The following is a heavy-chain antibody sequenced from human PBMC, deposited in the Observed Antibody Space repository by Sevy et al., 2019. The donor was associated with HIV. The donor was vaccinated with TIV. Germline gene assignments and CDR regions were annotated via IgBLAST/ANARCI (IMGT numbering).Heavy chain of an antibody. CDR2: ISYTGNT. CDR1: GGSISSGNYY. CDR3: ARDAAECSSSAVWFGP. D-gene: IGHD6-6*01. Sequence: SETLSLTCTVSGGSISSGNYYWHWIRQPPGKGLEWIGYISYTGNTYYNPSIKSPVTISVDTSNNQFSLRLTSVTAADTAVYYCARDAAECSSSAVWFGPWGQGTLVSGSS. J-gene: IGHJ5*02. V-gene: IGHV4-30-4*01.